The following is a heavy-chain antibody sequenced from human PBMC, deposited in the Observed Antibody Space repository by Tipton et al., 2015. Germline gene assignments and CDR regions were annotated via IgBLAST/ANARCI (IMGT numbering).Heavy chain of an antibody. CDR3: ARGGSPIIEMAYRHYGLDV. D-gene: IGHD5-24*01. CDR2: IYHSGTT. CDR1: GGSLYTYY. V-gene: IGHV4-34*01. Sequence: TLSLTCSLSGGSLYTYYGTWIRQPPGQGLEWIGEIYHSGTTNYNPSLRRRFTISLRTSKNQLSLKVVSVTAADTAIYYCARGGSPIIEMAYRHYGLDVWGQGTTVTVSS. J-gene: IGHJ6*02.